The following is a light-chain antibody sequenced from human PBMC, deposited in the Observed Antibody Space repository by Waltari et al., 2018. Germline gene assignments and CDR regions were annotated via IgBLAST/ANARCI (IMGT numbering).Light chain of an antibody. CDR1: SRDIGLYNC. J-gene: IGLJ2*01. Sequence: QSALTQPASVSGSPGQSITISCTGTSRDIGLYNCVSWYQLHPGEAPTLILYGVNSRPSGVSNLFSGSKSGNTASLTISGLQGDDEADYFCASCTDTIPPVVFGGGTKLTVL. CDR3: ASCTDTIPPVV. V-gene: IGLV2-14*01. CDR2: GVN.